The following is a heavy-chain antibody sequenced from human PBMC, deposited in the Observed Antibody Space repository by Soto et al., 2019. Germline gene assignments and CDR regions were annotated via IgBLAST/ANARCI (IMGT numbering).Heavy chain of an antibody. CDR3: FGELRERVRGLENWFDP. Sequence: SETLSLTCTVSGGSVSSGSYYWSWIRQPPGKGLEWIGYIYYSGSTNYNPSLKSRVTISVDTSKNQFSLKLSSVTAADTAVYYCFGELRERVRGLENWFDPWGQGTLVTVSS. D-gene: IGHD1-7*01. CDR2: IYYSGST. V-gene: IGHV4-61*01. CDR1: GGSVSSGSYY. J-gene: IGHJ5*02.